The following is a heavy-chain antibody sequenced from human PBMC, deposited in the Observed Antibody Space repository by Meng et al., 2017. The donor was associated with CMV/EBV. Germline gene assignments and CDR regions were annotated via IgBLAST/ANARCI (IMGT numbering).Heavy chain of an antibody. D-gene: IGHD3-10*01. CDR1: GFTFSSYW. CDR2: IKQDGSEK. J-gene: IGHJ4*02. Sequence: GGSLRLSCAASGFTFSSYWMSWVRQAPGKGLEWVANIKQDGSEKYYVDSVKGRFTISRDNAKNSLYLQMNSLRAEDTAVYYYASHNVLLWFGELGYWGQGTLVTVSS. CDR3: ASHNVLLWFGELGY. V-gene: IGHV3-7*01.